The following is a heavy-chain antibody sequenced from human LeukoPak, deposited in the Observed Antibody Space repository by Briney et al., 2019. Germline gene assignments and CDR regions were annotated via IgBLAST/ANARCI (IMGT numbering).Heavy chain of an antibody. Sequence: ASVKVSCKASGYTFTGYYMHWVRQAPGQGLEWMGWINPNSGGTNYAQKFQGRVTMTRDTSISTAYMELSRLRSDDTAVYYCARESIVGATPDYWGQGTLVTVSS. D-gene: IGHD1-26*01. J-gene: IGHJ4*02. CDR2: INPNSGGT. CDR3: ARESIVGATPDY. V-gene: IGHV1-2*02. CDR1: GYTFTGYY.